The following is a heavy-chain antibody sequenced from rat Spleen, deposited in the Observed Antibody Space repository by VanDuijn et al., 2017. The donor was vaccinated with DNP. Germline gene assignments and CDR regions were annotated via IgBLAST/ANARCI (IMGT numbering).Heavy chain of an antibody. V-gene: IGHV5-31*01. Sequence: EVQLVESGGGLVQPGRSMKLSCVASGFIFSNYGMAWVRQAPGKGLEWVASITNPDDNTYYPDSVKGRFTISRDNAKSTLYLQMNSLRSEDTATYYCTRENWVLDYWGQGVMVTVSS. J-gene: IGHJ2*01. D-gene: IGHD1-7*01. CDR1: GFIFSNYG. CDR3: TRENWVLDY. CDR2: ITNPDDNT.